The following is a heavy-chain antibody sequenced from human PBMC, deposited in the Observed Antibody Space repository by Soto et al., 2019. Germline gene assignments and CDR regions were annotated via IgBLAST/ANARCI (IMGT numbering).Heavy chain of an antibody. J-gene: IGHJ4*02. CDR2: ISGSGGST. D-gene: IGHD3-9*01. CDR1: GFTFVTYA. V-gene: IGHV3-23*01. Sequence: EVQLLESGGGLVQSGGSLRLSCAASGFTFVTYAMSWVRQAPGKGLEWVSVISGSGGSTSYADSVKGRFTISRDNSKNMLYLQLNSLKGEETATYYCAKASPYYDNLTAYNWGQGTLVTVSS. CDR3: AKASPYYDNLTAYN.